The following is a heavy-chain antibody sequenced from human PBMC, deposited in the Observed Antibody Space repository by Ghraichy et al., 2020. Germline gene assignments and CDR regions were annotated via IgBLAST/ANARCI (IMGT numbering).Heavy chain of an antibody. J-gene: IGHJ4*02. CDR3: TREEPYTALVGCDS. CDR1: GHLISRGSYF. V-gene: IGHV4-61*02. D-gene: IGHD3-16*01. Sequence: SETLSLTCTVSGHLISRGSYFWTWIRRPSGKGLEWIVRINTSVSTNYNPSLTSRLTMSLDTSNNQFSLKLASVTAAATGIYYCTREEPYTALVGCDSWGQGALVAVSS. CDR2: INTSVST.